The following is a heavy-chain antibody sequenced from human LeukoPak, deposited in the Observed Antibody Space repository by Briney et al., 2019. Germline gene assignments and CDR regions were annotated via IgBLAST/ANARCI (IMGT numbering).Heavy chain of an antibody. D-gene: IGHD6-13*01. CDR3: ARGGPKGVSLFDY. CDR2: IYHSGST. Sequence: SETLSLTCTVSGYSISSGYYWGWIRQPPGKGLEWIGSIYHSGSTYYNPSLKSRVTISVDTSKNQFSLKLSSVTAADTAVYYCARGGPKGVSLFDYWGQGTLVTVSS. V-gene: IGHV4-38-2*02. CDR1: GYSISSGYY. J-gene: IGHJ4*02.